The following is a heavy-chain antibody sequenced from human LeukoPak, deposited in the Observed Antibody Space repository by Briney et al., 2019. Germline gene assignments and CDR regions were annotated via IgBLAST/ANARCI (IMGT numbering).Heavy chain of an antibody. CDR1: GFTFSTYA. V-gene: IGHV3-23*01. J-gene: IGHJ4*02. Sequence: GGSLRLSCAASGFTFSTYAMNWARHAPGKGLEWVSTISGTNGRTPYADSVRGRFTISRENSKNTLYLQMNSLRAEDTAVYNCDRADYWGQGTLVTVSS. CDR3: DRADY. CDR2: ISGTNGRT.